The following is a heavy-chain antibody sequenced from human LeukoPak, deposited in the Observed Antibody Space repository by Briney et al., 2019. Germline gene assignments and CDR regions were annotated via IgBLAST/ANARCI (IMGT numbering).Heavy chain of an antibody. V-gene: IGHV1-69*05. Sequence: SVKVSRKASGYTFTSYGISWVRQAPGQGLEWMGRIIPIFGTANYAQKFQGRVTITTDESTSTAYMELSSLRSEDTAVYYCARTYYDYVWGSYCYGYFDYWGQGTLVTVSS. CDR1: GYTFTSYG. CDR2: IIPIFGTA. CDR3: ARTYYDYVWGSYCYGYFDY. J-gene: IGHJ4*02. D-gene: IGHD3-16*02.